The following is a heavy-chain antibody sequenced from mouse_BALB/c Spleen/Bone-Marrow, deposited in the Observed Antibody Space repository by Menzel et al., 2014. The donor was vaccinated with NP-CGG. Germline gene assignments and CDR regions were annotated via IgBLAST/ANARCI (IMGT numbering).Heavy chain of an antibody. D-gene: IGHD2-14*01. CDR2: INPSNGGT. J-gene: IGHJ4*01. CDR3: TRREYYRYDRAMDY. V-gene: IGHV1S81*02. Sequence: QVQLQQSGAELVKPGASVKLFCKASGYTFTSYYMYWVKQRPGQGLEWIGEINPSNGGTNFNGKFKSKATLTVDKSSSTAYMQRSSLTSEDSAVYYCTRREYYRYDRAMDYWGQGTSVTVSS. CDR1: GYTFTSYY.